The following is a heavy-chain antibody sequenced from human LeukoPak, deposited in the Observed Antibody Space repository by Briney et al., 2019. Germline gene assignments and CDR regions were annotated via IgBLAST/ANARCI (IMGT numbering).Heavy chain of an antibody. CDR1: YSFTNYW. Sequence: GESLKISCRGYSFTNYWIGWVRQMPGKGLEWMALINFANSDTRYSPSFQGQVVVSVDRSINTAYLQRTSLEASDTAMYYCARRVSETGSPLDMWGQGTMVSVSS. J-gene: IGHJ3*02. CDR3: ARRVSETGSPLDM. D-gene: IGHD3-10*01. V-gene: IGHV5-51*01. CDR2: INFANSDT.